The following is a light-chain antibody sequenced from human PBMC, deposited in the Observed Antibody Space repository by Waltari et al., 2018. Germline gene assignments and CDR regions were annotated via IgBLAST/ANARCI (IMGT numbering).Light chain of an antibody. CDR1: QSVSSN. Sequence: ETVMTHSPATRSASPEERATLTCRASQSVSSNLAWYQQKPGQAPRLPIYGASTRATGIPARFSGSGSGTEFTLTISSLQSEDFAVYYCQQYNNWPPYTFGQGTKLEIK. CDR3: QQYNNWPPYT. V-gene: IGKV3-15*01. CDR2: GAS. J-gene: IGKJ2*01.